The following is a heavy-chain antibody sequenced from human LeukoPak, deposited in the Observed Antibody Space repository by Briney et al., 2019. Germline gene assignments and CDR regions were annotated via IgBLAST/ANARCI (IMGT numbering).Heavy chain of an antibody. J-gene: IGHJ4*02. CDR1: GFTFTTYA. Sequence: GGSPRLSCSASGFTFTTYAMTWVRQAPGKGLEWLSVISGSGSHTYYADSVKGRFTISRDNSKNTLYLQMNSLRPEDTAVYYCAKVRVGTAHFDYWGQGTLVTVSS. V-gene: IGHV3-23*01. CDR3: AKVRVGTAHFDY. D-gene: IGHD2-15*01. CDR2: ISGSGSHT.